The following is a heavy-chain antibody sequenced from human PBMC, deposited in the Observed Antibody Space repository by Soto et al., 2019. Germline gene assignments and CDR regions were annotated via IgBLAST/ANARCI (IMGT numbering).Heavy chain of an antibody. V-gene: IGHV5-10-1*01. CDR1: GYSFTSYW. D-gene: IGHD1-26*01. CDR2: IDPCDSYT. J-gene: IGHJ4*02. Sequence: GESLKISCKGSGYSFTSYWISWVRQMPGKGLEWMGRIDPCDSYTNYSPSFQGHVTISADKSISTAYLQWSSLKASDTAMYYCARGLVGATHWDYWGQGTLVTVSS. CDR3: ARGLVGATHWDY.